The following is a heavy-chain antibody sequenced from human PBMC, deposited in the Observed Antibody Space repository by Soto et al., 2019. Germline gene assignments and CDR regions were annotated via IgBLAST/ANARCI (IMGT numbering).Heavy chain of an antibody. V-gene: IGHV3-15*01. CDR1: GFTFSNAW. D-gene: IGHD2-8*01. J-gene: IGHJ6*02. CDR2: IKSKTDGGTR. Sequence: GGSLRLSGAASGFTFSNAWMSWVRQAPGKGLEWVGRIKSKTDGGTRNYAAPVKGRCTISRDDAKNTLYLQMNSLKTEDTAVYYCTAILLVEETCYYYYCIDVWGQGPTFAV. CDR3: TAILLVEETCYYYYCIDV.